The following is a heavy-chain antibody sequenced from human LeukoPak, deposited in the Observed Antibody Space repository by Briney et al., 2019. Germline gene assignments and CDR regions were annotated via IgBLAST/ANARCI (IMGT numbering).Heavy chain of an antibody. CDR3: ARSELYNSGWYFYFDY. CDR2: IYYSGST. J-gene: IGHJ4*02. CDR1: VGSISTYY. D-gene: IGHD6-19*01. V-gene: IGHV4-59*01. Sequence: SETLSLTCSVSVGSISTYYWSWIRQPPGKGLEWIGYIYYSGSTNYNPSLKSRVTISVDTSKNQFSLNLSSVTAADTAVYYCARSELYNSGWYFYFDYWGQGTLVTVSS.